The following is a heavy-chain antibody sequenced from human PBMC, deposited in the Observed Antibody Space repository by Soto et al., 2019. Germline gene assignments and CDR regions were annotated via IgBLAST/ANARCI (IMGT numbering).Heavy chain of an antibody. J-gene: IGHJ4*02. CDR1: GFTFRTYA. V-gene: IGHV3-23*01. Sequence: EVQLLESGGGLVQPGGSLRLSCAASGFTFRTYAMSCVRQAPGKGLEWVSAISGSGGNSTFYGDSVKGRFTISRDNSKNTLYLQMNSLGAEDTAVYYCAKGGGSCCFDNWGQGTLVTVSS. CDR3: AKGGGSCCFDN. CDR2: ISGSGGNST. D-gene: IGHD2-15*01.